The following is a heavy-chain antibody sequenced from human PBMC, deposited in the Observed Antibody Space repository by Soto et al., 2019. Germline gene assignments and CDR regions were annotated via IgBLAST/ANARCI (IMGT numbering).Heavy chain of an antibody. CDR1: GGSISSGGYY. Sequence: SETLSLTCTVSGGSISSGGYYWSWIRQHPGKGLEWIGYIYYSGSTYYNPSLKSRVTISVDTSKNQFSLKLSSVTAADTAVYYCARDPIITMMPFDIWGQGTMVTV. D-gene: IGHD3-22*01. CDR3: ARDPIITMMPFDI. CDR2: IYYSGST. V-gene: IGHV4-31*03. J-gene: IGHJ3*02.